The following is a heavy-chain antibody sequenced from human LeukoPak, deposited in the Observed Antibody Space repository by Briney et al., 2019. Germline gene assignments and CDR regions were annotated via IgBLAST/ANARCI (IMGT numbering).Heavy chain of an antibody. V-gene: IGHV3-23*01. Sequence: PGGSLRLSCAASEFTFDSYAMSWVRQAPGKGLEWVSVISASGSTYYSDSVKGRFTTSRDNSKNTRYLQMNSLRAEDTAVYYCAKDPRFGGSAWGQGTLVTVSS. CDR2: ISASGST. CDR3: AKDPRFGGSA. D-gene: IGHD2-15*01. J-gene: IGHJ5*02. CDR1: EFTFDSYA.